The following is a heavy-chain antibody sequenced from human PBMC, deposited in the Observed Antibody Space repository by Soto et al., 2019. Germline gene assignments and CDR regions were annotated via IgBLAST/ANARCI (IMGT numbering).Heavy chain of an antibody. CDR1: GDSVSSSSAA. V-gene: IGHV6-1*01. D-gene: IGHD3-16*01. Sequence: RSLTCDISGDSVSSSSAAWNWIRQSPSRGLEWLGRTYYRSKWIHEYTVSMESRITINPDTSKNQFSLHIYSVTPEDTAVYYCAGVVWFRGMDVWGQGTPVTVSS. J-gene: IGHJ6*02. CDR2: TYYRSKWIH. CDR3: AGVVWFRGMDV.